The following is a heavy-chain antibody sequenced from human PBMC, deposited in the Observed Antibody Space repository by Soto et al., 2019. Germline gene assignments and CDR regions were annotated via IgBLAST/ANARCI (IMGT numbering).Heavy chain of an antibody. Sequence: VSCQASGYTLTTFFIRCVRQAPGQGLEWMGVINPGYPAGRSTTYAQKFQGRVTMTTDTSTSTVYMELSRLRSDDTAVYYCAREAIVAGATTGMEVWGQGTTVTVS. V-gene: IGHV1-46*01. J-gene: IGHJ6*02. D-gene: IGHD1-26*01. CDR2: INPGYPAGRST. CDR1: GYTLTTFF. CDR3: AREAIVAGATTGMEV.